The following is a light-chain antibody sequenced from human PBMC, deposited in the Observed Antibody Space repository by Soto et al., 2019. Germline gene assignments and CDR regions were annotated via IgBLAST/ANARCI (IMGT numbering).Light chain of an antibody. J-gene: IGKJ1*01. CDR1: QSVSSSY. V-gene: IGKV3-20*01. Sequence: DIVMTQSPDSLAVSPGERATLSCRGSQSVSSSYLAWYQQKPGQAPRLLIYGASSRASGIPDRFSGSGSGTDFTLSISRLEPEDFAVYYCQQYGSSPRTFGQGTKVDIK. CDR3: QQYGSSPRT. CDR2: GAS.